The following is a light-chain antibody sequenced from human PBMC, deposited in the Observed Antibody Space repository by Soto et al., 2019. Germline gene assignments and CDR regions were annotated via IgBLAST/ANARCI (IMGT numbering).Light chain of an antibody. CDR1: QSVTTY. J-gene: IGKJ5*01. CDR3: QHYAGGSRIT. CDR2: DAS. V-gene: IGKV3-11*01. Sequence: EIVLTRSPATLSLSRVGIASSSCMASQSVTTYLAWYQQKPGQAPRLLIYDASDRATGIPAWFSGSGFGTDFTLTISRLEPEDFALYYCQHYAGGSRITFGQGTRLE.